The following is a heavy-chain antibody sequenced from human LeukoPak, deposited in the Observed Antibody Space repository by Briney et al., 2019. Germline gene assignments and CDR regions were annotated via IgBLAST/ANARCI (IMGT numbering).Heavy chain of an antibody. CDR1: AFTVTTNY. CDR2: IYSGGTT. CDR3: ARDRDGVLHY. V-gene: IGHV3-53*01. J-gene: IGHJ4*02. D-gene: IGHD2-8*01. Sequence: GGSLRLSCAASAFTVTTNYMSWVRQAPGKGLEWVSMIYSGGTTYYADSVKGRFTISRDNSKNTLYLQMNSLRAEDTAVYYCARDRDGVLHYWGPGTLVTVSS.